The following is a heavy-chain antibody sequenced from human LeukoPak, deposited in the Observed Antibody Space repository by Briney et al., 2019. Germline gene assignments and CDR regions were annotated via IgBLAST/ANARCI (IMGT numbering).Heavy chain of an antibody. V-gene: IGHV3-30*18. Sequence: GGSLRLSCAASGFTLSNYAMHWVRQAPGKGLEWVAVISYDGSKKYYADSVKGRFTISRDSSKNTLSLQMNSLRAEDTAVYYCAKEYDRVHDAFDIWGQGTMVTVSS. CDR3: AKEYDRVHDAFDI. D-gene: IGHD3-9*01. J-gene: IGHJ3*02. CDR1: GFTLSNYA. CDR2: ISYDGSKK.